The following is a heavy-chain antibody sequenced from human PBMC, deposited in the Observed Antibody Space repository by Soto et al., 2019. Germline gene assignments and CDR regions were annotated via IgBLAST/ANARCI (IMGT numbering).Heavy chain of an antibody. CDR1: GFSLLRYN. CDR2: IDSGVTA. CDR3: PRQRDGQSGHDYTNGEFDL. J-gene: IGHJ4*01. D-gene: IGHD4-4*01. V-gene: IGHV3-48*01. Sequence: VQMVESGGGLVQPGGSLRLSCAVSGFSLLRYNMNWVRQAPGKGLEWLSFIDSGVTAYYADSVRGRFTISRDNAENSLDLQMHSLRAEETAIYYCPRQRDGQSGHDYTNGEFDLSGHGNLVTLSS.